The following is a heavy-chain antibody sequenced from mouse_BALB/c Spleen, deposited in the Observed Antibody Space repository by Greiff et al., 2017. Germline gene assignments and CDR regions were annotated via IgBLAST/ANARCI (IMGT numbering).Heavy chain of an antibody. CDR1: GFNIKDSY. CDR2: IDPANGNT. J-gene: IGHJ2*01. D-gene: IGHD2-1*01. V-gene: IGHV14-3*02. CDR3: AGLEYYDIVYNGY. Sequence: VQLQQSGAELVKPGASVKLSCTASGFNIKDSYMHWVKQRPEQGLEWIGWIDPANGNTKYDPKFQGKATITADTSSNTAYLQRSSLTSEDTAVYYCAGLEYYDIVYNGYWGQGTTLTVSA.